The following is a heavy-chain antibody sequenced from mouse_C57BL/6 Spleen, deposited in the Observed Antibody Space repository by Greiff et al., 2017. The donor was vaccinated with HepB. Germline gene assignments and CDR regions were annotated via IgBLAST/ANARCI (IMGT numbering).Heavy chain of an antibody. Sequence: EVKLVESGGGLVKPGGSLKLSCAASGFTFSDYGMHWVRQAPEKGLEWVAYISSGSSTIYYADTVKGRFTISRDNAKNTLFLQMTSLRSEDTAMYYCARGGYDYPYAMDYWGQGTSVTVSS. CDR1: GFTFSDYG. D-gene: IGHD2-4*01. CDR2: ISSGSSTI. J-gene: IGHJ4*01. V-gene: IGHV5-17*01. CDR3: ARGGYDYPYAMDY.